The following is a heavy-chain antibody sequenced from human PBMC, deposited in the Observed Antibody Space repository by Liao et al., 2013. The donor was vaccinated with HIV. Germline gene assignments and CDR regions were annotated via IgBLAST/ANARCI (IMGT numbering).Heavy chain of an antibody. D-gene: IGHD5-12*01. J-gene: IGHJ4*02. CDR3: ARGPQIMVVATNYYFDY. V-gene: IGHV4-34*01. CDR1: GGSFSGYY. Sequence: QVQLQQWGAGLLKPSETLSLTCAVYGGSFSGYYWSWIRQPPGKGLEWIGEINHSGSTNYNSSLKSRVTISVDTSKNQFSLKLSSVTAADTAVYYCARGPQIMVVATNYYFDYWAREPWSPSPQ. CDR2: INHSGST.